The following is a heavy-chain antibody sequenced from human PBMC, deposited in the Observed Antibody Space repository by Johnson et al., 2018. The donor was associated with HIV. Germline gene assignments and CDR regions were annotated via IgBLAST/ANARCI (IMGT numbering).Heavy chain of an antibody. V-gene: IGHV3-30*04. D-gene: IGHD5-18*01. Sequence: QVQLVESGGGVVQPGRSLRLSCAASGFTFSSYAMHWVRQAPGKGLEWVAVISYDGSNKYYADSVKGRFTISRDNAKNSLYLQVNSLRAEDMTVYYCASRSYGYVRHAFDIWGQGTMVTVSS. CDR2: ISYDGSNK. CDR1: GFTFSSYA. J-gene: IGHJ3*02. CDR3: ASRSYGYVRHAFDI.